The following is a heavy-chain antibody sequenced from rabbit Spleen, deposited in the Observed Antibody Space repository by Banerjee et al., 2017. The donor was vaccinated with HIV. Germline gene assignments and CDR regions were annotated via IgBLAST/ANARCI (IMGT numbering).Heavy chain of an antibody. J-gene: IGHJ4*01. CDR3: TRGLYL. D-gene: IGHD3-3*01. Sequence: QSLEESGGDLVKPGASLTLTCKASGFTFSSYWMMWFRQAPGKGLVWIAAIVPWTDNIRSASWVNGRFTLSRDNAQNTVFLQMTRLTAEDTAAYCCTRGLYLWVPG. CDR1: GFTFSSYW. CDR2: IVPWTDNI. V-gene: IGHV1S7*01.